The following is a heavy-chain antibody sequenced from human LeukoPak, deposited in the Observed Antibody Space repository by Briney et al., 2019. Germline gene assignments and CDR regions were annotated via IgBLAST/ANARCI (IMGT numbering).Heavy chain of an antibody. CDR2: INHSGST. D-gene: IGHD3-3*01. CDR1: GGSFSGYY. J-gene: IGHJ3*02. Sequence: PSETLSLTCAVYGGSFSGYYWSWIRQPPGKGLEWIGEINHSGSTNYNPSLKSRVTISVDTSKNQFSLKLSSVTAADTAVYYCARDLPSGDFWSGYYADYDAFDIWGQGTMVTVSS. CDR3: ARDLPSGDFWSGYYADYDAFDI. V-gene: IGHV4-34*01.